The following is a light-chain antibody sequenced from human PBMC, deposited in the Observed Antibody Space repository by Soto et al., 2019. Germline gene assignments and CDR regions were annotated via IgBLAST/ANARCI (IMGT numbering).Light chain of an antibody. CDR2: EVR. CDR3: SSYSTSNTLI. Sequence: QSALTQPASVSGSPGQSITISCTGTSSDIGAYNYVAWYQQHPGKAPRLMIYEVRNRPSGVPNRFSGSKSGNTASLTISGLQAEDEADYFCSSYSTSNTLIFGGGTQLTVL. J-gene: IGLJ2*01. CDR1: SSDIGAYNY. V-gene: IGLV2-14*01.